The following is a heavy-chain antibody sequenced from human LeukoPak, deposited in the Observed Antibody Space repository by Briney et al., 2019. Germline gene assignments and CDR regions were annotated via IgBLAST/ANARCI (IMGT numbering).Heavy chain of an antibody. CDR3: ARALGDTSGFYHFDY. D-gene: IGHD3-22*01. Sequence: SQTLSLTCTVSGGSISSGGYYWSWIRQPPGEGLEWIGYIYYSGSTNYNPSLKSRVTMSVDTSKNQFSLKLSSVTAADTAVYYCARALGDTSGFYHFDYWGQGTLVTVSS. J-gene: IGHJ4*02. V-gene: IGHV4-61*08. CDR2: IYYSGST. CDR1: GGSISSGGYY.